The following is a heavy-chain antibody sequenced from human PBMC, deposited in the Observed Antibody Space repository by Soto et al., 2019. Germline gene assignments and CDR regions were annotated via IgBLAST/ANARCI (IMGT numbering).Heavy chain of an antibody. CDR1: GFTFSSYG. J-gene: IGHJ4*02. CDR3: ARDTYYYDSSGPPSDY. Sequence: GGSLRLSCAASGFTFSSYGMHWVRQAPGKGLEWVAVIWYDGSNKYYADSVKGRFTISRDNSKNTLYLQMNSLRAEDTAVYYCARDTYYYDSSGPPSDYWGQGTLVTVSS. D-gene: IGHD3-22*01. V-gene: IGHV3-33*01. CDR2: IWYDGSNK.